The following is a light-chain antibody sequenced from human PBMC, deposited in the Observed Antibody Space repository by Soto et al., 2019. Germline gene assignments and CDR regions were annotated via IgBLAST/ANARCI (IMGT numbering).Light chain of an antibody. CDR1: QGISNY. Sequence: DIQMTQSPSSLSASVGDRVTITCRASQGISNYLAWYQQKPGKVPKLLIYAASSLQSRVQSRFSGSGSGTDFTLATSSFQPEDVVTYYCQKYNSAQYWFGQGPKLEIK. J-gene: IGKJ2*03. CDR3: QKYNSAQYW. CDR2: AAS. V-gene: IGKV1-27*01.